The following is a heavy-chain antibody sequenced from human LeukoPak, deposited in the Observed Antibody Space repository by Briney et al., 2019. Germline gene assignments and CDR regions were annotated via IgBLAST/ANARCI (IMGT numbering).Heavy chain of an antibody. CDR1: GGSFSGYY. Sequence: SETLSLTCAVYGGSFSGYYWSWIRQPPGKGLEWIGEINHSGSTNYNPSLQSRVTISVDTSKNQFSLKLSSVTAADTAVYYCARRPPRAVAGSFDYWGQGTLVTVSS. CDR3: ARRPPRAVAGSFDY. J-gene: IGHJ4*02. V-gene: IGHV4-34*01. D-gene: IGHD6-19*01. CDR2: INHSGST.